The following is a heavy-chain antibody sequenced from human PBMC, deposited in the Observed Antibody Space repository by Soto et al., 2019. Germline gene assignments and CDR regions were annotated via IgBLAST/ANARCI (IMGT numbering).Heavy chain of an antibody. V-gene: IGHV4-34*01. CDR3: ARASGTSSRWFDP. Sequence: SETLSLTCAVYGGSFGGYYWSWIRQPPGKGLEWIGEINHSGSTNYNPSLKSRVTISVDTSKNQFSLKLSSVTAADTAVYYCARASGTSSRWFDPWGQGTLVTVSS. J-gene: IGHJ5*02. CDR2: INHSGST. CDR1: GGSFGGYY. D-gene: IGHD1-26*01.